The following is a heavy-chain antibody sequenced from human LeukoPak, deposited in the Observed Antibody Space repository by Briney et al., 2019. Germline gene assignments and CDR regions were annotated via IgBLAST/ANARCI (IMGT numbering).Heavy chain of an antibody. CDR2: ISSSSSYI. V-gene: IGHV3-21*01. Sequence: GGSLRLSCAASEFTFSSYTMNCVRQAPGKGLGWVSSISSSSSYIYYADSVKGRFTISRDNAKNSLYLQMNSLRAEDTAVYYCASIPGQRIPYIPRTYGDYPSDYWGQGTLVTVSS. D-gene: IGHD4-17*01. J-gene: IGHJ4*02. CDR1: EFTFSSYT. CDR3: ASIPGQRIPYIPRTYGDYPSDY.